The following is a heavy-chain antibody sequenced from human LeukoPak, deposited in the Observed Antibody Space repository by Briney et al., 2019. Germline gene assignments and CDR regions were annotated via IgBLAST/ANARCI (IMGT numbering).Heavy chain of an antibody. CDR2: ISSSGSTI. CDR3: ARGLPLVSGYYPAFDY. CDR1: GFTFSDYY. Sequence: GGSLRPSCAASGFTFSDYYMSWIRQAPGKGLEWVSYISSSGSTIYYADSVKGRFTISRDNAKNSLYLQMNSLRAGDTAVYYCARGLPLVSGYYPAFDYWGQGTLVTVSS. J-gene: IGHJ4*02. D-gene: IGHD3-22*01. V-gene: IGHV3-11*01.